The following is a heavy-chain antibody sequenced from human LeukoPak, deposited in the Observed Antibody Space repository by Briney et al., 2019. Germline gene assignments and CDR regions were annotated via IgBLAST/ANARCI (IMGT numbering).Heavy chain of an antibody. V-gene: IGHV5-51*01. CDR2: IYPGDSDT. J-gene: IGHJ4*02. Sequence: GESLKISCKGSGYNFTRNWIGWVRQMPGKGLEWMGIIYPGDSDTRYSPSFQGQVTISADKSISTAYLQWSSLKASDTAMYYCARPFCGGDCYSDYWGQGALVTVSS. CDR1: GYNFTRNW. D-gene: IGHD2-21*02. CDR3: ARPFCGGDCYSDY.